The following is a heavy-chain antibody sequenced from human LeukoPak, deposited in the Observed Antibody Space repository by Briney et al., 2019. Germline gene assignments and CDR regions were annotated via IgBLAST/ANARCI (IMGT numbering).Heavy chain of an antibody. J-gene: IGHJ6*02. CDR1: GFIFSSFE. CDR2: IDSRGNTR. D-gene: IGHD3-10*01. V-gene: IGHV3-48*03. CDR3: ARSFRRYGMDV. Sequence: PGGSLRLSCAASGFIFSSFEMSWVRQAPGKGLQWVSYIDSRGNTRYYADSVKGRFTISRDNAQNSLYLQMNSLRVEDTAVYYCARSFRRYGMDVWGQGTTVTVSS.